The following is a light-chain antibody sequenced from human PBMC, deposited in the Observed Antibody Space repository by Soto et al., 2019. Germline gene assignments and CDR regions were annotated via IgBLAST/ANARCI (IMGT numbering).Light chain of an antibody. CDR2: DAS. V-gene: IGKV1-33*01. Sequence: DIQMTQSPSSLSAFVGDRITITCQASHDISNYINWYQQKPGKAPKLLIYDASNLETGVPSRFSGSGSGTDFTFTISSLQPEDIGTYYCQQYLGAFGQGTKLEI. CDR1: HDISNY. J-gene: IGKJ2*01. CDR3: QQYLGA.